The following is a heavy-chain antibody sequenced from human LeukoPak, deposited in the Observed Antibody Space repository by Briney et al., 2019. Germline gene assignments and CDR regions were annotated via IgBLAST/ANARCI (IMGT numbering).Heavy chain of an antibody. D-gene: IGHD5-12*01. V-gene: IGHV3-23*01. J-gene: IGHJ4*02. Sequence: PGGSLRLSCAASGFTFSSYAMSWVRQAPGKGLEWVSTISSSGDSTFYAGSVKGRFTISRDNSKNTLYLQMNSLRAEDTAVYYCAKDQSSGSPTDYWGQGTLVTVSS. CDR2: ISSSGDST. CDR3: AKDQSSGSPTDY. CDR1: GFTFSSYA.